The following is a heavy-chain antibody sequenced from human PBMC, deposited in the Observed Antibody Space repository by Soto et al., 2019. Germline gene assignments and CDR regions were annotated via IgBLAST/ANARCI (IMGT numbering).Heavy chain of an antibody. CDR1: GGSISSGGYY. J-gene: IGHJ4*02. CDR3: AGSPHRDYAPSYYYFDY. Sequence: SETLSLTCTVSGGSISSGGYYWSWIRQHPGKGLEWIGYIYYSGSTYYNPSLKSRVTISVDTSKNQFSLKLSSVTAADTAVYYCAGSPHRDYAPSYYYFDYWGQGTLVTVSS. D-gene: IGHD3-10*01. CDR2: IYYSGST. V-gene: IGHV4-31*03.